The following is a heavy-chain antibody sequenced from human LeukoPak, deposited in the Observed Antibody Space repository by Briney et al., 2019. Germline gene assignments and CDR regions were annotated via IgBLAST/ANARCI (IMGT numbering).Heavy chain of an antibody. V-gene: IGHV4-59*01. CDR3: ARAPSTYYYDSSGHYFDY. J-gene: IGHJ4*02. CDR1: GGSISRYF. CDR2: IYYSGTT. Sequence: SETLSLTCTVSGGSISRYFWSWIRQPPGKGLEWIGHIYYSGTTNYNPSLKSRVTVSVDMSKNQFSLKLRSVTAADTAVYYCARAPSTYYYDSSGHYFDYWGQGTLVTVSS. D-gene: IGHD3-22*01.